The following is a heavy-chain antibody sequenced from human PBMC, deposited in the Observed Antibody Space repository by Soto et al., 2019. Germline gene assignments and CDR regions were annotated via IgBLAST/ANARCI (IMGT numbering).Heavy chain of an antibody. D-gene: IGHD4-4*01. J-gene: IGHJ6*02. Sequence: PSETLSLTCAVSGGSISSGGYSWSWIRQPPGKGLEWIGYIYHSGSTYYNPSLKSRVTISVDRSKNQFSLKLSSVTAADTAVYYCASLSYSNYYGDYYYGMDVWGQGTTVTVSS. V-gene: IGHV4-30-2*01. CDR3: ASLSYSNYYGDYYYGMDV. CDR2: IYHSGST. CDR1: GGSISSGGYS.